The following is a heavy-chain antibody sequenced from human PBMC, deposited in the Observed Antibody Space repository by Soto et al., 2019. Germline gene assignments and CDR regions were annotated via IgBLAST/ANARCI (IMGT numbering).Heavy chain of an antibody. CDR3: AKDQGLLGYFDY. V-gene: IGHV3-23*01. CDR1: GFPFSSYA. J-gene: IGHJ4*02. D-gene: IGHD3-16*01. CDR2: ISGSGGST. Sequence: EVQLLESGGGLVQPGGSLRLSCAASGFPFSSYAMSWVRQAPGKGLEWVSAISGSGGSTYYADSVKGRFTISRDNSKNTLYLQMNSLRAEDTAVYYCAKDQGLLGYFDYWGQGTLVTVSS.